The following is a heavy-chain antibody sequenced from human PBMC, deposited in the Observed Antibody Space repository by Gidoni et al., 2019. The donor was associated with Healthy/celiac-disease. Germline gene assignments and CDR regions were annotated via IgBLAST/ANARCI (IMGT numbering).Heavy chain of an antibody. CDR3: ARDKGYCSGGSCYSGGYFDY. Sequence: QVQLAESGGGVVQPWRSLRLSCAASGFTFRSYAMPWVRQAPGKGLEWVAGISYDGSNKYYADSVKGRFTISRDNSKNTLYLQMNSLRAEDTAVYYCARDKGYCSGGSCYSGGYFDYWGQGTLVTVSS. CDR1: GFTFRSYA. V-gene: IGHV3-30-3*01. CDR2: ISYDGSNK. J-gene: IGHJ4*02. D-gene: IGHD2-15*01.